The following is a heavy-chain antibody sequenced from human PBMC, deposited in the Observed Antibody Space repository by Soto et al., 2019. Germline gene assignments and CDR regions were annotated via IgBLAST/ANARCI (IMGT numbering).Heavy chain of an antibody. CDR2: IYPGDSDT. D-gene: IGHD3-10*01. V-gene: IGHV5-51*01. CDR3: ARLPGVRGVFDGFNV. Sequence: GESLKISCKGSGYSFAVYWIGWVRQMSGKGLDWMGVIYPGDSDTRYSPSFHGQVTISADKSISTAYLQWSSLKASDTAMYFCARLPGVRGVFDGFNVWGQGTMVTVSS. J-gene: IGHJ3*01. CDR1: GYSFAVYW.